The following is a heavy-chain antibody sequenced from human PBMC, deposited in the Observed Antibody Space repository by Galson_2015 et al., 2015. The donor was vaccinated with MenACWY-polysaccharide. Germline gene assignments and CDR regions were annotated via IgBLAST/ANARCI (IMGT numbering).Heavy chain of an antibody. CDR3: ARLISRQVYEL. J-gene: IGHJ4*02. Sequence: SLRLSCAASGFTFSTYWMSWVRQAPGKGLEWVANIKQDESEKYYVDSVKGRFTTARDNAKNSLFLQMNSLRAEDTAVYYCARLISRQVYELWGQGTLVTVSS. D-gene: IGHD3-10*01. CDR2: IKQDESEK. CDR1: GFTFSTYW. V-gene: IGHV3-7*01.